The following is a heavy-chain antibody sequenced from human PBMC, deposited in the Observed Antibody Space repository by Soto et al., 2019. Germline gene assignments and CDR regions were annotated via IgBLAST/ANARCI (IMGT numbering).Heavy chain of an antibody. D-gene: IGHD2-15*01. CDR1: GFTFSSYG. CDR2: IWYDGSNK. V-gene: IGHV3-33*01. CDR3: ARDVRYCSGGSCPPADAFDI. Sequence: PGGSLRLSCAASGFTFSSYGMHWVRQAPGEGLEWVAVIWYDGSNKYYADSVKGRFTISRDNSKNTLYLQMNSLRAEDTAVYYCARDVRYCSGGSCPPADAFDIWGQGTMVTVSS. J-gene: IGHJ3*02.